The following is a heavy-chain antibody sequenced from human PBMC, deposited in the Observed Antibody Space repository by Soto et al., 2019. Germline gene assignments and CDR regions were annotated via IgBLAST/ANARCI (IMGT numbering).Heavy chain of an antibody. CDR3: ARVSTMVRGVIIEMYFDY. Sequence: GGSLRLSCAASGFTFSSYAMHWVRQAPGKGLEYVSAISSNGGSTYYANSVKGGFTISRDNSKNTLYLQMGSLRAEDMAVYYCARVSTMVRGVIIEMYFDYWGQGTLVTVSS. J-gene: IGHJ4*02. CDR2: ISSNGGST. CDR1: GFTFSSYA. D-gene: IGHD3-10*01. V-gene: IGHV3-64*01.